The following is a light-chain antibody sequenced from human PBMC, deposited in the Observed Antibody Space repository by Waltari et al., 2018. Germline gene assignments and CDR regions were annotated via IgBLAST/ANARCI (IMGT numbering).Light chain of an antibody. Sequence: EIVLTQSPGTLSLSSGERATLSCRASQSVGKYLAWYQQRPGQAPRLLLYHASIRATGIPDRFSGSGSGTDFSLTISRLEPEDFAVYYCQKYESLPATFGQGTTVEIK. J-gene: IGKJ1*01. V-gene: IGKV3-20*01. CDR3: QKYESLPAT. CDR2: HAS. CDR1: QSVGKY.